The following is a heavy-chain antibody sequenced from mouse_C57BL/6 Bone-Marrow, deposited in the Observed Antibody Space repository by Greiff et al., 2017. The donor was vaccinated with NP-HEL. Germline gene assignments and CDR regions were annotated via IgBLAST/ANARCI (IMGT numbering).Heavy chain of an antibody. V-gene: IGHV1-81*01. J-gene: IGHJ2*01. Sequence: VQLQQSGAELARPGASVKLSCKASGYTFTSYGISWVKQRTGQGLEWIGEIYPRSGNTYYNEKFKGKATLTADKSSSTAYMELSSLTSEDAAVYFCARGGAVVATDYWGQGTTLTVSS. CDR1: GYTFTSYG. CDR2: IYPRSGNT. D-gene: IGHD1-1*01. CDR3: ARGGAVVATDY.